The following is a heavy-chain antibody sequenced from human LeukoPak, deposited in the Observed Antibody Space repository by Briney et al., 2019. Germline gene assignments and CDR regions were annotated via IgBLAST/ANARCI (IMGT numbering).Heavy chain of an antibody. CDR3: ARDSYGDYGAHFDY. V-gene: IGHV4-4*07. D-gene: IGHD4-17*01. Sequence: SETLSLNCTVSGGSISSYHWSWIRQPAGKGLEWIGRIYTSGSTNYNPSLKSRVTMSVDTSKNQFSLKLSSVTAADTGVYYCARDSYGDYGAHFDYWGQGTLVTVSS. CDR2: IYTSGST. J-gene: IGHJ4*02. CDR1: GGSISSYH.